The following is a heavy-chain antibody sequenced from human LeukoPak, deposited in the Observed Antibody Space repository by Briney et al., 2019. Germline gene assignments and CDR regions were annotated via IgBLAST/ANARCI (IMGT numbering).Heavy chain of an antibody. V-gene: IGHV3-23*01. D-gene: IGHD3-9*01. Sequence: GGSLRLSCAASGFTFSSYAMSWVRQAPGKGLEWVSAICGSGGSTYYADSVKGRFTISKDNSKNTLFLQINSLRAEDTAVYYCAKDAAKEYDILTGYLGYYFDYWGQGTLVTVSS. CDR3: AKDAAKEYDILTGYLGYYFDY. J-gene: IGHJ4*02. CDR1: GFTFSSYA. CDR2: ICGSGGST.